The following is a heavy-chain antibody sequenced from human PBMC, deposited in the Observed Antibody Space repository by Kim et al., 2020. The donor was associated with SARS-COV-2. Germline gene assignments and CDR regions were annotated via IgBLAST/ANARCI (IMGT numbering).Heavy chain of an antibody. J-gene: IGHJ6*02. D-gene: IGHD2-2*01. V-gene: IGHV3-33*01. Sequence: GGSLRLSCAASGFTFSSYGMHWVRQAPGKGLEWVAVIWYDGSNKYYADSVKGRFTISRDNSKNTLYLQMNSLRAEDTAVYYCAREDIVVVPAAISGYGMDVWGQGTTVTVSS. CDR2: IWYDGSNK. CDR1: GFTFSSYG. CDR3: AREDIVVVPAAISGYGMDV.